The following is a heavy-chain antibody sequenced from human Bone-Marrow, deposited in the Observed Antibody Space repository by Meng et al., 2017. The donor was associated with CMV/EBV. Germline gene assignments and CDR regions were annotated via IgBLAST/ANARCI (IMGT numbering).Heavy chain of an antibody. J-gene: IGHJ6*02. V-gene: IGHV4-38-2*02. CDR1: GYSISSGYY. CDR3: ARDGRDCSSTSCYQPVYYYGMDV. CDR2: IYHSGST. D-gene: IGHD2-2*01. Sequence: GSLRLSCTVSGYSISSGYYWGWIRQPPGKGLEWIGSIYHSGSTYYNPSLKSRVTISVDTSKNQFSLKLSSVTAADTAVYYCARDGRDCSSTSCYQPVYYYGMDVWGQGTTVTVSS.